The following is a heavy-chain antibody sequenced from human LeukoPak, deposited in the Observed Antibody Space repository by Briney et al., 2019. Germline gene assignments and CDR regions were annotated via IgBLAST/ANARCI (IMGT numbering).Heavy chain of an antibody. J-gene: IGHJ4*02. CDR2: ISSGGGTI. V-gene: IGHV3-48*03. CDR3: ARDLYSSTWYAFDY. CDR1: GFTFSSYE. Sequence: PGGSLRLSCAASGFTFSSYEMNWVRQAPGEGLEWVSYISSGGGTIYYADSVKGRFTISRDNAKNSLYLQMNSLRAEDAAVYYCARDLYSSTWYAFDYWGQGTLVTVS. D-gene: IGHD6-13*01.